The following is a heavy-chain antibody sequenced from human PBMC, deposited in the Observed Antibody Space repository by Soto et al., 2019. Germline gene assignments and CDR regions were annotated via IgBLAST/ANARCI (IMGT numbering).Heavy chain of an antibody. J-gene: IGHJ2*01. Sequence: ELHLVESGGGLVQPGGSLRLSCAASGFTVSSNYMSWVRQAPGKGLEWVSIIYSGGNTDYEDSVKGRFTISRHNSENTVYLQMNNLRPEDTAMYYCAREKRGRDCFDVWGRGTLVTVSS. CDR3: AREKRGRDCFDV. CDR2: IYSGGNT. CDR1: GFTVSSNY. V-gene: IGHV3-53*04. D-gene: IGHD2-21*01.